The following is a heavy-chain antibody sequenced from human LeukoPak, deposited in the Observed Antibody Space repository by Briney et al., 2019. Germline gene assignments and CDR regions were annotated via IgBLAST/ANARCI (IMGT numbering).Heavy chain of an antibody. V-gene: IGHV1-18*01. Sequence: GAVKDSCKASGDTFTNYGISWGLQAPQQGAEWRGCISAYNGKTNYGQNVQGRVVMTTDTSTSTAYLELRSLRFDDTAVYYCARDAKSGRWSWFDPWGQGTLVIVSS. J-gene: IGHJ5*02. CDR3: ARDAKSGRWSWFDP. CDR1: GDTFTNYG. D-gene: IGHD2-15*01. CDR2: ISAYNGKT.